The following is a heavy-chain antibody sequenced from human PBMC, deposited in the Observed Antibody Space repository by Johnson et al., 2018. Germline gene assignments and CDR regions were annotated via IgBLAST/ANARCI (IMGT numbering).Heavy chain of an antibody. D-gene: IGHD3-22*01. J-gene: IGHJ6*03. CDR2: LGSSSSTI. V-gene: IGHV3-48*01. CDR1: GFTFSRHH. Sequence: EVQLVESGGGLVQPGGSLRLSCAASGFTFSRHHMNWVRQAPGQGLEWISYLGSSSSTIKYADSVKGRFTISRDNAKDSLYLQMNSLRAEDTAVYYCARQGYDSSGQVDWYYYMDVWGKGTTVTVSS. CDR3: ARQGYDSSGQVDWYYYMDV.